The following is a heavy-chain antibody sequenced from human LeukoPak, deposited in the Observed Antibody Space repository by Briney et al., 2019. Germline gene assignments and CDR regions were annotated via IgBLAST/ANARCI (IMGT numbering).Heavy chain of an antibody. Sequence: GGSLRLSCTASGFTLRSYAMSWVRQAPGKGLVWISAADGSGAATYYADSVRGRFTVSRDNSKNTLYLQMNSLRDDDTAVYFCAKDRPNGFDYWGRGTRVTVSS. CDR3: AKDRPNGFDY. CDR1: GFTLRSYA. V-gene: IGHV3-23*01. CDR2: ADGSGAAT. D-gene: IGHD2-8*01. J-gene: IGHJ4*02.